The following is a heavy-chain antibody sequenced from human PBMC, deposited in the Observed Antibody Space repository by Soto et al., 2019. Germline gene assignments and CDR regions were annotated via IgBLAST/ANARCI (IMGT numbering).Heavy chain of an antibody. Sequence: AAVKVSCKASGYTFTSYGISWVRQAPGQGLEWMGWISAYNGNTNYAQKLQGRVTMTTDTSTSTAYMELRSLRSDDTAVYYCASMYSSGQSDYWGQGTLVTVSS. V-gene: IGHV1-18*01. J-gene: IGHJ4*02. CDR3: ASMYSSGQSDY. CDR2: ISAYNGNT. D-gene: IGHD6-19*01. CDR1: GYTFTSYG.